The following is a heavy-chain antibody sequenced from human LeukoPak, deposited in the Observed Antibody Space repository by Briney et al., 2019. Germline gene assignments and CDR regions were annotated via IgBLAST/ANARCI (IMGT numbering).Heavy chain of an antibody. CDR3: AKDLDSSGWSPWRYFDY. V-gene: IGHV3-48*04. CDR1: GFNFSKYG. J-gene: IGHJ4*02. D-gene: IGHD6-19*01. Sequence: GGSLRLSCAASGFNFSKYGMNWGRQAPGKGLEWISYISSSSSTTHYADSVKGRFTIFRDNAKSSLYLQMNSLRGEDTAVYYCAKDLDSSGWSPWRYFDYWGQGTLVTVSS. CDR2: ISSSSSTT.